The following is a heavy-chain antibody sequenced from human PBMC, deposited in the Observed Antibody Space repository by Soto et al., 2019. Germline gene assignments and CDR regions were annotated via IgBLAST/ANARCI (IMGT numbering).Heavy chain of an antibody. CDR2: ISGSGRST. CDR3: ARDRRGVLDP. V-gene: IGHV3-23*04. Sequence: EVQLVESGGGLVQPGRSLRLSCAASGFTFGDYDMSWVRHTPGKGLAWVSAISGSGRSTYYADSVKGRFTISRDNSKNTLHLEMNSLRAEDTAVYYCARDRRGVLDPWGQGIPVTVSS. CDR1: GFTFGDYD. J-gene: IGHJ5*02.